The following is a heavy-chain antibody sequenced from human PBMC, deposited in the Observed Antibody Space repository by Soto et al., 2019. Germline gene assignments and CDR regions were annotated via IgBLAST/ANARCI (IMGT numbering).Heavy chain of an antibody. CDR1: GCSMSSSSYY. J-gene: IGHJ5*02. CDR2: IYYSEST. CDR3: ARCRSYDSSGYYYSWFDP. V-gene: IGHV4-39*01. Sequence: SETLSLTCTVSGCSMSSSSYYWGWIRQPPGKGLEWIGSIYYSESTYYNPSLKSRVTISVDTSKNQFSLNLSSVTAADTAVYYCARCRSYDSSGYYYSWFDPWGQGPQVTVSS. D-gene: IGHD3-22*01.